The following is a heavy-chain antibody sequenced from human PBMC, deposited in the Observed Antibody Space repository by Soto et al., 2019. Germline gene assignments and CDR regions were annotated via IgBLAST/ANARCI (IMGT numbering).Heavy chain of an antibody. V-gene: IGHV4-30-4*01. CDR1: XGSISSGDXY. CDR3: ARADNVPAYFDY. CDR2: IYYSGST. Sequence: SETLSLTCTVXXGSISSGDXYWSXIXQPPGKGLEWIGYIYYSGSTYYNPSLKSRVTISVDTSKNQFSLKLSSVTAADTAVYYCARADNVPAYFDYWGQGTLVTVSS. D-gene: IGHD1-20*01. J-gene: IGHJ4*02.